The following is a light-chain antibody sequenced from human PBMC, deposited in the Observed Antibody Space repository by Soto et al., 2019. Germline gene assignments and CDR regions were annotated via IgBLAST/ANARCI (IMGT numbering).Light chain of an antibody. J-gene: IGKJ2*01. CDR2: WAS. V-gene: IGKV4-1*01. CDR3: QQYYDIPYT. CDR1: QSVFYSSNNKNY. Sequence: DFVMTQSPDSLAVSLGERATINCKSSQSVFYSSNNKNYLVWYQQKAGQPPKLLISWASTRESGVPDRFSGSGSGTDFTLTISSLQAEDVAVYYCQQYYDIPYTFGQGTKLEIK.